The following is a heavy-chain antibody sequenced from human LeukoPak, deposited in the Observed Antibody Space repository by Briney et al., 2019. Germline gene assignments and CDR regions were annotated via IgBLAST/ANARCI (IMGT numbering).Heavy chain of an antibody. Sequence: PGGSLRLSGAASVFTFSNYAMTWVRQAAGKGLEWVSRTSGSGDIRLYADSVKGRFTISRSNSENTLYLHMNSLRAEDTAVYYCAHYRSGGGGYYSGVEHSGQGTMVAVSS. CDR3: AHYRSGGGGYYSGVEH. V-gene: IGHV3-23*01. CDR1: VFTFSNYA. CDR2: TSGSGDIR. J-gene: IGHJ5*02. D-gene: IGHD2-15*01.